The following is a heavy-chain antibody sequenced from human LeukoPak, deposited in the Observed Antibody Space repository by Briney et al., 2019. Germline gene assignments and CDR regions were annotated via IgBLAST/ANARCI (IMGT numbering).Heavy chain of an antibody. CDR1: GYTFTDNL. CDR3: ATLDYDILTGYWKGYYYMDV. CDR2: IIPSGGGT. Sequence: RVASVKVSCKASGYTFTDNLIHWVRQAPGQGPEWMGWIIPSGGGTKYEQKFQDRVTMTRDMSINTAYMELSRLRSDDTAVYYCATLDYDILTGYWKGYYYMDVWGKGTTVTVSS. J-gene: IGHJ6*03. D-gene: IGHD3-9*01. V-gene: IGHV1-2*02.